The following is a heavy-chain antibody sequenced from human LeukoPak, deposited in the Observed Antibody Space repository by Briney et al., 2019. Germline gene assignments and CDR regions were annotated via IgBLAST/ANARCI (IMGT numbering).Heavy chain of an antibody. J-gene: IGHJ5*02. V-gene: IGHV4-59*01. CDR1: GDSISSFY. CDR2: IYYSGST. D-gene: IGHD3-10*01. CDR3: ARGGLLWFGTYNWFDP. Sequence: SETLSLTCTVSGDSISSFYWSWIRQPPGKGLEWIGYIYYSGSTNYNPSLKSRVTISVDTSKNQFSLKLSSVTAADTAVYYCARGGLLWFGTYNWFDPWGQGTLVTVSS.